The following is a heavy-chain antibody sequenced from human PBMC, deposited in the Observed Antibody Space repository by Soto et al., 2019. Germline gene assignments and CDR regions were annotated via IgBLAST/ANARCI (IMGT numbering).Heavy chain of an antibody. V-gene: IGHV1-69*06. CDR2: IIPIFGTA. CDR3: ARAGVEMATSYYFDY. J-gene: IGHJ4*02. Sequence: QVQLVQSGAEVKKPGSSVKVSCKASGGTFSSYAISWVRQAPGQGLEWMGGIIPIFGTANYAQKFQGRVTITADKSTSTACMELSSLRSEDTAVYYCARAGVEMATSYYFDYWGQGTLVTVSS. CDR1: GGTFSSYA. D-gene: IGHD5-12*01.